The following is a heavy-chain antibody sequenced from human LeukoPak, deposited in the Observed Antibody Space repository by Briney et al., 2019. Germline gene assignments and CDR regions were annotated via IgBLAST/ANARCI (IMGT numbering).Heavy chain of an antibody. J-gene: IGHJ3*02. D-gene: IGHD5-24*01. CDR1: GFTFNNYA. Sequence: GGSLRRSCAASGFTFNNYAMHWVRQGPGKGLEWVSLISGDGGRIYYADSTKGRFTISRDNSKNSLYLQMNSLRTEDTALYYCAKGAGYNNGDASDIWGLGTMVTVSS. CDR3: AKGAGYNNGDASDI. V-gene: IGHV3-43*02. CDR2: ISGDGGRI.